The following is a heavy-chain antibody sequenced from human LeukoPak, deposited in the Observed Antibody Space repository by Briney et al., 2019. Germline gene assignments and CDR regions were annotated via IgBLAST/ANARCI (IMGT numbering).Heavy chain of an antibody. Sequence: GESLRLSCAASGFTFSTYAMNWVRQAPGKGLEWVAVISDDGRHNYYADSVKGRFTISRDNSKNTLYLQMNSLRAEDTAVYYCAKPRGFGELFFDYWGQGTLVTVSS. CDR3: AKPRGFGELFFDY. CDR2: ISDDGRHN. J-gene: IGHJ4*02. V-gene: IGHV3-30*04. CDR1: GFTFSTYA. D-gene: IGHD3-10*01.